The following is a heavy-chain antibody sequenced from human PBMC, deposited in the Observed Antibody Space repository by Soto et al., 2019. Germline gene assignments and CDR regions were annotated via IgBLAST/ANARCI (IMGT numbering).Heavy chain of an antibody. D-gene: IGHD3-9*01. J-gene: IGHJ5*02. Sequence: PSETLSLTCTVSGGSVSSGSYYWSWIRQPPGKGLEWIGYIYYSGSTNYNPSLKSRVTISVDTSKNQFSLKLSSVTAADTAVYYCARDPVDYDILTGYYKGSWFDPWGQGTLVTVSS. V-gene: IGHV4-61*01. CDR3: ARDPVDYDILTGYYKGSWFDP. CDR1: GGSVSSGSYY. CDR2: IYYSGST.